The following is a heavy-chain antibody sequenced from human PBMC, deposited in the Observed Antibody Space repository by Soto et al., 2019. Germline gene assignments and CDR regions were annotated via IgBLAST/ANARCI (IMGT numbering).Heavy chain of an antibody. D-gene: IGHD1-26*01. J-gene: IGHJ3*02. CDR1: GFTFRSHG. CDR2: ISYDGSNK. CDR3: AKGGVGSTSNAFDI. Sequence: PGGSLRLSCAASGFTFRSHGMHWVRQAPAKGLEWVAVISYDGSNKYYADSVKGRFTISRDNSKNTLYLQMNSLRAEDTAVYYCAKGGVGSTSNAFDIWGQGTMVTVSS. V-gene: IGHV3-30*18.